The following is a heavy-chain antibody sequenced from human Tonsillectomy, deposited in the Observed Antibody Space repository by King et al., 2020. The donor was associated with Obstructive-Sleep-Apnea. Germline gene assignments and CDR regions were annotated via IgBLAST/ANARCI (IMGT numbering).Heavy chain of an antibody. D-gene: IGHD3-22*01. J-gene: IGHJ4*02. Sequence: QVQLQQWGAGLLKPSETLSLTCAVYGGSFSNYYWSWIRQPPGKGLEWIREINHSGSTNYNPSLKSRVTISVDTSKNQFSLKLSSVTAADTAVYYCARGLEYYDSSDYFLDYWGQGTLVTVSS. V-gene: IGHV4-34*01. CDR1: GGSFSNYY. CDR3: ARGLEYYDSSDYFLDY. CDR2: INHSGST.